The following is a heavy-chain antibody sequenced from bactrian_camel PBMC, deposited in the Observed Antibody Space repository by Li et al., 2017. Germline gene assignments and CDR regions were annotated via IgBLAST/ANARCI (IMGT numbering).Heavy chain of an antibody. CDR2: IYVAGGKT. V-gene: IGHV3S40*01. J-gene: IGHJ4*01. CDR1: GDTASSAC. D-gene: IGHD3*01. CDR3: AADSNRLRCELRPVVPEAHRY. Sequence: DVQLVESGGGSVEAGGSLKLSCAASGDTASSACMAWFRQYPGVEREPVAVIYVAGGKTYVPDYTSVKGRVTITQDTARNTVVLQMNSLEPEDTAMYYCAADSNRLRCELRPVVPEAHRYWGQGTQVTVS.